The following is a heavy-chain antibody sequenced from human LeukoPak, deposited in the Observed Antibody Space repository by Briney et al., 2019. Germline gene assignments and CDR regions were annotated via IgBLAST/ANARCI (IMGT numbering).Heavy chain of an antibody. V-gene: IGHV3-7*01. Sequence: GXSLRLYCAASGFTFSSYWMTWVRQAPGKGVEGVANIRRDGRVEYYVDSVKGGFTISRDNTKTSLYLQMNSLRAEDTAVYYCARDPARGFDYWGQGTLVTVSS. CDR2: IRRDGRVE. J-gene: IGHJ4*02. CDR3: ARDPARGFDY. D-gene: IGHD2-2*01. CDR1: GFTFSSYW.